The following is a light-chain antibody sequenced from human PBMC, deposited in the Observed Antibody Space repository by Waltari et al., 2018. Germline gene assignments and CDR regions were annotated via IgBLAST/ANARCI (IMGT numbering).Light chain of an antibody. V-gene: IGLV2-14*03. J-gene: IGLJ3*02. CDR3: SSYITTNTLEL. CDR2: DVS. Sequence: QSALTQPASVSGSPGQSITISCPGTSSDVGTNNYASWYQQHPGKAPKLLIYDVSYRPSGVSYRFSGSKSGNTASLTISGLQAEDEADYYCSSYITTNTLELFGGGTSLTVL. CDR1: SSDVGTNNY.